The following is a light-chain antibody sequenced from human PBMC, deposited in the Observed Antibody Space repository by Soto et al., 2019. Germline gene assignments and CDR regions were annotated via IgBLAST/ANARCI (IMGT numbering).Light chain of an antibody. CDR1: QSISSW. CDR3: QQYNSYTWT. CDR2: KAS. J-gene: IGKJ1*01. Sequence: DIQMTQSPSTLSSSLGDRVTITWGASQSISSWLAWYQQKPGKAPKLLIYKASSLESGVPSRFSGSGSGTEFTLTISSLKNDDFATYDCQQYNSYTWTFGQGTKVDIK. V-gene: IGKV1-5*03.